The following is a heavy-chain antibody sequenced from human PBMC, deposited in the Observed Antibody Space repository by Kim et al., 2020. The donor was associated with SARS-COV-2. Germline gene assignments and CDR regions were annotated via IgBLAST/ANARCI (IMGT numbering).Heavy chain of an antibody. V-gene: IGHV3-7*03. CDR3: ARDSGYSGYNPFDI. D-gene: IGHD5-12*01. J-gene: IGHJ3*02. CDR2: IKQDGSEK. Sequence: GGSLRLSCAASGFTFSMYWMTWVRQAPGKGLEWVANIKQDGSEKYYVDSVKGRFTISRDNAKNSLYLQMNSLRAEDTAVYYCARDSGYSGYNPFDIWGQGTMVTVSS. CDR1: GFTFSMYW.